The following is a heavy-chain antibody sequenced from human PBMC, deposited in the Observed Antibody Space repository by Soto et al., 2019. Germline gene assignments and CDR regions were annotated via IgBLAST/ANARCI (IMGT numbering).Heavy chain of an antibody. CDR1: GYTFTSYY. CDR3: ARVDSSSWYAYYYYYMDV. Sequence: ASVKVSCKASGYTFTSYYMHWVRQAPGQGLEWMGWMNPNSGNTGYAQKFQGRVTMTRNTSISTAYMELSSLRSEDTAVYYCARVDSSSWYAYYYYYMDVWGKGTTVTVSS. V-gene: IGHV1-8*02. J-gene: IGHJ6*03. D-gene: IGHD6-13*01. CDR2: MNPNSGNT.